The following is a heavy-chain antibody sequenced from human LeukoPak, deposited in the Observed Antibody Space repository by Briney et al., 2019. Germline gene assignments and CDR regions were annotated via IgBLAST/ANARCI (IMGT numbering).Heavy chain of an antibody. CDR2: IYASGST. CDR3: ASPYSSSSRWWFDP. D-gene: IGHD6-6*01. Sequence: PSETLSLTCTVSDGSISSYYWNWIRQPAGKGLEWIGRIYASGSTTYNPSLKSRVTISVDKSKNQFSLKLSSVTAADTAVYYCASPYSSSSRWWFDPWGQGTLVTVSS. V-gene: IGHV4-4*07. CDR1: DGSISSYY. J-gene: IGHJ5*02.